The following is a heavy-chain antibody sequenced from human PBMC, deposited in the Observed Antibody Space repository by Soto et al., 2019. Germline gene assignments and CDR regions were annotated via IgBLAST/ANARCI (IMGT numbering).Heavy chain of an antibody. CDR2: IIPIFGTA. V-gene: IGHV1-69*06. Sequence: SVKISCKASGGTFSSYAISWVRQAPGQGLEWMGGIIPIFGTANYAQKFQGRVTITADKSTSTAYMELSSLRSEDTAVYYCARESYCGGDCYRPFQHWGQGTLVTVSS. J-gene: IGHJ1*01. D-gene: IGHD2-21*02. CDR3: ARESYCGGDCYRPFQH. CDR1: GGTFSSYA.